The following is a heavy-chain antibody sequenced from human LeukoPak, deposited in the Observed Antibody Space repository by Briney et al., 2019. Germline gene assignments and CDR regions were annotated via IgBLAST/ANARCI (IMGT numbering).Heavy chain of an antibody. CDR1: GGSFRGYY. Sequence: SETLSLTCAVYGGSFRGYYWSWIRQPPGKGLEWIGEINHSGSTNYNPSLKSRVTISVDTSKNQFSLKLSSVTAADTAVYYCARHFSWYDYFDYWGQGTLVTVSS. CDR3: ARHFSWYDYFDY. CDR2: INHSGST. J-gene: IGHJ4*02. D-gene: IGHD6-13*01. V-gene: IGHV4-34*01.